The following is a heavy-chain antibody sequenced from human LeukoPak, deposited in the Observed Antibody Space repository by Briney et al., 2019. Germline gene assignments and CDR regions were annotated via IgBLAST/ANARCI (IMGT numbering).Heavy chain of an antibody. J-gene: IGHJ4*02. D-gene: IGHD5-24*01. CDR1: GGSISSGDYY. Sequence: PSQTLSLTCTVSGGSISSGDYYWSWIRQPPGKGLEWIGYIYYSGSTYYNPSLKSRVTISVDTSKNQFSLKLSSVTAADTAVYYCARGGKRWLQSDYWGQGTLVTVSS. CDR3: ARGGKRWLQSDY. V-gene: IGHV4-30-4*01. CDR2: IYYSGST.